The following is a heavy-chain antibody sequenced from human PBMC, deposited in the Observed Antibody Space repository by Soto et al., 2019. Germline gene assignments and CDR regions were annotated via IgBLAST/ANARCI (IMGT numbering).Heavy chain of an antibody. J-gene: IGHJ4*02. CDR1: GYTFTSYG. CDR2: ISAYNGNT. Sequence: ASVKVSCKAAGYTFTSYGISWVRQAPGQGLEWMGWISAYNGNTNYAQKLQGRVTMTTDTSTSTAYIELRSLRSDDTAVYYCARDHEGYCSSTSCLHFDYWGQGTLVTVSS. CDR3: ARDHEGYCSSTSCLHFDY. V-gene: IGHV1-18*01. D-gene: IGHD2-2*01.